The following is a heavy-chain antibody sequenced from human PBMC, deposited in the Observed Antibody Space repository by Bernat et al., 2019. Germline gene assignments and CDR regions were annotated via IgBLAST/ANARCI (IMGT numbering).Heavy chain of an antibody. CDR2: ISYDGSNK. V-gene: IGHV3-30*18. Sequence: QVQLVESGGGVVQPGRSLRLSCAASGFTFSSYGMHWVRQAPGKGLEWVAVISYDGSNKYYADSVKGRFTISRDNSKNTLYLQMNSLRAEDTAVYYCAKGLELTGSKDFLDNWFDPWGQGTLVTVSS. CDR3: AKGLELTGSKDFLDNWFDP. J-gene: IGHJ5*02. CDR1: GFTFSSYG. D-gene: IGHD2/OR15-2a*01.